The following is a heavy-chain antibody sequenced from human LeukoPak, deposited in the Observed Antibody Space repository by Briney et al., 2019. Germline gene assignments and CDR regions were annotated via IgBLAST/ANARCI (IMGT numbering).Heavy chain of an antibody. J-gene: IGHJ4*02. CDR3: ARGRLLFHS. V-gene: IGHV3-48*04. Sequence: GRSLRLSCVASGFTFNTYSMNWFRQAPGKGLEWFSYISRSSATIYYADSVKGRFTISRDNAKNSLYLQINSLRAEDTTVYYCARGRLLFHSWGQGPLVIVSS. CDR2: ISRSSATI. CDR1: GFTFNTYS. D-gene: IGHD2/OR15-2a*01.